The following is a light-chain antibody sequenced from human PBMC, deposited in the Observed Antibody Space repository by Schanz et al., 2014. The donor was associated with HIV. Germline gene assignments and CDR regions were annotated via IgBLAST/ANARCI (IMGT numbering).Light chain of an antibody. CDR2: DVN. CDR3: SSYTTSSALI. Sequence: QSALTQPPSASGSPGQSVTISCTGTYTDIGAYNYVSWYQQHPGRAPRLLIYDVNGRPSGISDRFSGSKSGTAASLTISGLQAEDEADYYCSSYTTSSALIFGGGTKLTVL. V-gene: IGLV2-14*03. CDR1: YTDIGAYNY. J-gene: IGLJ2*01.